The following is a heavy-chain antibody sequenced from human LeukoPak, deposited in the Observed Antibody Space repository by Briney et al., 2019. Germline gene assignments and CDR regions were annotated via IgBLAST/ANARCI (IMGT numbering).Heavy chain of an antibody. Sequence: GGSLRLSCAASGFMFSSYAMSWVRQAPGKGLEWVSAISGSGINTYYADSVKGRFTISRDNLKNTLYLQMNSLRAEDTAVYYCYDSSGRPFDYWGQGTLVTVSS. D-gene: IGHD3-22*01. J-gene: IGHJ4*02. CDR1: GFMFSSYA. V-gene: IGHV3-23*01. CDR3: YDSSGRPFDY. CDR2: ISGSGINT.